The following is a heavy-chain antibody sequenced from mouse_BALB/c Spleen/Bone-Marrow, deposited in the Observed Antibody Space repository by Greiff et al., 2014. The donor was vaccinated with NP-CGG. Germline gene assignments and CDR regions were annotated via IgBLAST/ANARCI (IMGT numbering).Heavy chain of an antibody. CDR3: ARDKNYGSYWYFDV. J-gene: IGHJ1*01. CDR2: IRNKASGYTT. D-gene: IGHD2-1*01. Sequence: EVQGVESGGGLVQPGGSLRLSCATSGFTFTDYYMSWVRQPPGKALEWLGFIRNKASGYTTEYSASVKGRFTISRDNSQSILYLQMNTLRAEDSATYYCARDKNYGSYWYFDVWGAGTTVTVSS. V-gene: IGHV7-3*02. CDR1: GFTFTDYY.